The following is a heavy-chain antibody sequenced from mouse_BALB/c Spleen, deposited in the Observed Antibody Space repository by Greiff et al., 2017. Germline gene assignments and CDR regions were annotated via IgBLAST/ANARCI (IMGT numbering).Heavy chain of an antibody. D-gene: IGHD1-1*01. V-gene: IGHV5-6-5*01. Sequence: EVMLVESGGGLVKPGGSLKLSCAASGFTFSSYAMSWVRQTPEKRLEWVASISSGGSTYYPDSVKGRFTISRDNARNILYLQMSSLRSEDTAMYYCAYYGSSYPAWFAYWGQGTLVTVSA. CDR2: ISSGGST. CDR3: AYYGSSYPAWFAY. CDR1: GFTFSSYA. J-gene: IGHJ3*01.